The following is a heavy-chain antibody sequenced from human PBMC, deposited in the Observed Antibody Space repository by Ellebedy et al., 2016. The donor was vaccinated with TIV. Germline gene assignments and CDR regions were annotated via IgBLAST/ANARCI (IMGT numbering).Heavy chain of an antibody. Sequence: GESLKISCAASGFTFSVYCMGWVRQAPGKGLEWVSCISSDSIYRKNADSVEGRFTISRDNAKNTLYLQMNSLRAEDTAIYYCARDQGSGYDSWSFDFWGQGALVTVSS. CDR3: ARDQGSGYDSWSFDF. CDR2: ISSDSIYR. CDR1: GFTFSVYC. V-gene: IGHV3-11*06. D-gene: IGHD5-12*01. J-gene: IGHJ4*02.